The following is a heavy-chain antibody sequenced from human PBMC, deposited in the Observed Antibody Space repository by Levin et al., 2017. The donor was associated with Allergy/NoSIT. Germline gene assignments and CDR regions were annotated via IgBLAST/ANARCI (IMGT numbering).Heavy chain of an antibody. CDR2: ISGSGGST. J-gene: IGHJ4*02. D-gene: IGHD6-19*01. Sequence: LSLTCAASGFTFSSYAMSWVRPAPGKGLEWVSAISGSGGSTYYADSVKGRFTISRDNSKNTLYLQMNSLRAEDTAVYYCAKDLGVAVAGTSYFDYWGQGTLVTVSS. CDR1: GFTFSSYA. CDR3: AKDLGVAVAGTSYFDY. V-gene: IGHV3-23*01.